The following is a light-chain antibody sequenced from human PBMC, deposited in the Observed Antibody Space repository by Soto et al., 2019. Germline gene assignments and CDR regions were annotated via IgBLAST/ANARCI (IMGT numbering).Light chain of an antibody. CDR3: QQYNGNWT. V-gene: IGKV1-5*03. J-gene: IGKJ1*01. Sequence: DIQMTQSPSTLSASVGARFTITCRASESIRSWLAWYQQKPGPAPNLLIYKPSTLQSGVPSRFGASRSATAITLTTSSLQISESATYDCQQYNGNWTIGNGTKVDIK. CDR2: KPS. CDR1: ESIRSW.